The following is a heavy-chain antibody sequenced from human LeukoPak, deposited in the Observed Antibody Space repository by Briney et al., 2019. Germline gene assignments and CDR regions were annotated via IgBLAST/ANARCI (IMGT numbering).Heavy chain of an antibody. D-gene: IGHD3/OR15-3a*01. J-gene: IGHJ3*02. Sequence: GGSLRLSCAASGFIFSNYSMNWVRQAPGKGLEWVSSISSDSNYIYYADSMQGRFTISRDNAENSLYLQMNSLRAEDTAVYYCAKEKSQGLGAYDMWGQGTMVTVSS. CDR1: GFIFSNYS. V-gene: IGHV3-21*01. CDR2: ISSDSNYI. CDR3: AKEKSQGLGAYDM.